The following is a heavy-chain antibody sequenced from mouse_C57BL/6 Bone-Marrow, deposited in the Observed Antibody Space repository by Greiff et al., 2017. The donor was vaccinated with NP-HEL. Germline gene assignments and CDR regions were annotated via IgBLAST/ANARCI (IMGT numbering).Heavy chain of an antibody. CDR1: GYTFTSYT. J-gene: IGHJ1*03. Sequence: QVQLQQSGAELARPGASVKMSCKASGYTFTSYTMHWVKQRPGQGLEWIGYINPSSGYTKYNQKFKDKATLTADKSSSTAYMQLSSLTSEDSAVYYCARYYYGSSPSYWYFDVWGTGTTVTVSS. D-gene: IGHD1-1*01. CDR3: ARYYYGSSPSYWYFDV. V-gene: IGHV1-4*01. CDR2: INPSSGYT.